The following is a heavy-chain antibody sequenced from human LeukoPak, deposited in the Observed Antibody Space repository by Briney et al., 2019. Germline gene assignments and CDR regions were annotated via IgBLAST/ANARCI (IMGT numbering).Heavy chain of an antibody. CDR1: GVSFSGYY. Sequence: PSETLSLTCAVYGVSFSGYYWSWIRQPPGKGLEWIGEINHSGSTNYNPSLKSRVTISVDTSKNQFSLKLSSVTAADTAVYYCARRSGYYFTFDYWGQGTLVTVSS. V-gene: IGHV4-34*01. J-gene: IGHJ4*02. CDR2: INHSGST. CDR3: ARRSGYYFTFDY. D-gene: IGHD3-22*01.